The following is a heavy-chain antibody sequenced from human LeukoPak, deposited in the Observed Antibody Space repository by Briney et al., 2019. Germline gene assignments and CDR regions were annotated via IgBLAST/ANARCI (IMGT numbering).Heavy chain of an antibody. CDR1: GGSISSNY. V-gene: IGHV4-59*08. D-gene: IGHD1-26*01. CDR3: ARHWRELLAFGY. J-gene: IGHJ4*02. Sequence: PSETLSPTCTVSGGSISSNYWSWIRQPPGKGLEWIGYIYYSESTNYNPSLKSRVTISVDTSKNQFSLKLSSVTAADTAVCYCARHWRELLAFGYWGQGTLVTVSS. CDR2: IYYSEST.